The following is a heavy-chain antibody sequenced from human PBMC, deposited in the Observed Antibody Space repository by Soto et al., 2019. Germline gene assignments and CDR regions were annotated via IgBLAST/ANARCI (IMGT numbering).Heavy chain of an antibody. CDR3: IRGGSPYYYDY. Sequence: ESGGGLVQPGGSLKLSCAASGFIFSGSAVHWVRQASGKGLEWVGRILSKAGNYATAYPASMKGRFTISRDDSENTAFLQMNSLKTEGTAVYYCIRGGSPYYYDYWGQGTLVAVSS. CDR2: ILSKAGNYAT. V-gene: IGHV3-73*01. J-gene: IGHJ4*02. CDR1: GFIFSGSA.